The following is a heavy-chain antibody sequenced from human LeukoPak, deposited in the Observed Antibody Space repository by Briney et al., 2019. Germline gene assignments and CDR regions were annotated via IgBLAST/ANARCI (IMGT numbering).Heavy chain of an antibody. Sequence: GASVTVSCKASGYTFTDHYSHWLRQAPGQGLEWMGWINPNSGGTNYAQKFQGRVTMTRDTSISTAYMELSRLRSDDTAVYYCAVRDYYDSSGYYQYFDYWGQGTLVTVSS. CDR3: AVRDYYDSSGYYQYFDY. J-gene: IGHJ4*02. CDR1: GYTFTDHY. D-gene: IGHD3-22*01. V-gene: IGHV1-2*02. CDR2: INPNSGGT.